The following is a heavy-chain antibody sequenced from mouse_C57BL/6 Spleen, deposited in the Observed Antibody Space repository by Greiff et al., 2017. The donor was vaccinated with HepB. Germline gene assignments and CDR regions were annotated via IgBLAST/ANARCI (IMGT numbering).Heavy chain of an antibody. CDR1: GFSLTSYG. J-gene: IGHJ1*03. CDR2: IWRGGST. CDR3: AKNSDYYGSSNWYFDV. Sequence: SGPGLVQPSQSLSITCTVSGFSLTSYGVHWVRQSPGKGLEWLGVIWRGGSTDYNAAFMSRLSITKDNSKSQVFFKMNSLQADDTAIYYCAKNSDYYGSSNWYFDVWGTGTTVTVSS. D-gene: IGHD1-1*01. V-gene: IGHV2-5*01.